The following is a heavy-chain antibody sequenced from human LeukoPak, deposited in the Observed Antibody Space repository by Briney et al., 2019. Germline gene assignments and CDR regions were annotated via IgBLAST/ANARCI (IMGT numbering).Heavy chain of an antibody. CDR3: ARDVSGSYGTIDP. Sequence: GGSLRLSCAASEFTFSNYWMSWVRQAPGKGPEWVANIKQDGSKKYYVDSVKGRFTISRDNAKNSLYLQMNSLRAEDTAVYYCARDVSGSYGTIDPWGQGTLVTVSS. D-gene: IGHD1-26*01. CDR1: EFTFSNYW. V-gene: IGHV3-7*01. J-gene: IGHJ5*02. CDR2: IKQDGSKK.